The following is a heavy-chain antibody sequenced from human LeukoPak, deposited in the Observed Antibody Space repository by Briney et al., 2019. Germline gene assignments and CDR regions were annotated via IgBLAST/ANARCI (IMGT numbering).Heavy chain of an antibody. CDR1: GFTFSSNW. V-gene: IGHV3-9*01. CDR3: ATSNYFDY. Sequence: GGSLRLSCAASGFTFSSNWMHWVRQAPGKGLEWVSGISWNSGSIGYADSVKGRFTISRDNAKNSLYLQMNSLRAEDTALYYCATSNYFDYWGQGTLVTVSS. CDR2: ISWNSGSI. J-gene: IGHJ4*02.